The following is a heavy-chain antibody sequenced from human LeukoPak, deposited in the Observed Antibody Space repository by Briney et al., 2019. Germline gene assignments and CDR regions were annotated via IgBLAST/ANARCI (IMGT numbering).Heavy chain of an antibody. Sequence: GGSLRLSCAASGFTFSDYYMSWIRQAPGKGLEWVSYMSSSGSTIYYADSVKGRFTISRDNAKNSLYLQMNSLRAEDTAVYYCARESRQWLVLGGVDYWGQGTLVTVSS. CDR3: ARESRQWLVLGGVDY. CDR1: GFTFSDYY. J-gene: IGHJ4*02. V-gene: IGHV3-11*04. CDR2: MSSSGSTI. D-gene: IGHD6-19*01.